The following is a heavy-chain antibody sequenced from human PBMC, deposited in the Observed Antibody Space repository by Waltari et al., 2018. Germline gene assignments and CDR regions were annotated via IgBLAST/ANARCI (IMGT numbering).Heavy chain of an antibody. Sequence: QITLKESGPTLVKPTQTLTLTCTFSGFSLSTSGVGVGWIRQPPGKALEWLALIYWNDDKRYSQPLKSRLTITKDTSKNQVVLTMTNMDPVDTATYYCAHREYCSSTSCYGKHAFDIWGQGTMVTVSS. CDR1: GFSLSTSGVG. CDR2: IYWNDDK. D-gene: IGHD2-2*01. V-gene: IGHV2-5*01. J-gene: IGHJ3*02. CDR3: AHREYCSSTSCYGKHAFDI.